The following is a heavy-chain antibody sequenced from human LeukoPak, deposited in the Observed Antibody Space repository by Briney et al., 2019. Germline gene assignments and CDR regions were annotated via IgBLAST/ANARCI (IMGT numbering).Heavy chain of an antibody. D-gene: IGHD1-26*01. CDR2: MNPKSGNT. V-gene: IGHV1-8*01. Sequence: ASVKVSCKTSGYTSTNYDINWVRQATGQGLEWMGWMNPKSGNTGSAQRFQGRVTMTRDTSISTAYMELSSLRSEDTAVYYCAQVWGAIDYWGQGTLVTVSS. CDR1: GYTSTNYD. CDR3: AQVWGAIDY. J-gene: IGHJ4*02.